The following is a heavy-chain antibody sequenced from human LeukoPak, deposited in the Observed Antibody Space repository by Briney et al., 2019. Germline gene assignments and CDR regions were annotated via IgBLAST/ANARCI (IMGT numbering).Heavy chain of an antibody. J-gene: IGHJ4*02. Sequence: ASVKVSCKVSGYTLTELSMHWVRQAPGKGLEWMGGFDPEDGETIYAQKFQGRVTMTEDTSTDTAYMELSSLRSEDTAVYYCATVIREDRLLWFGEFMDYWGRGTLVTVSS. V-gene: IGHV1-24*01. CDR1: GYTLTELS. D-gene: IGHD3-10*01. CDR2: FDPEDGET. CDR3: ATVIREDRLLWFGEFMDY.